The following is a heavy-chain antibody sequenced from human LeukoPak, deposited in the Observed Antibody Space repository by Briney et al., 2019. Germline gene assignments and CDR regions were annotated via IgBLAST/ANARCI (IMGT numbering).Heavy chain of an antibody. V-gene: IGHV4-59*01. CDR2: IYYSGST. CDR3: ARGGLRDPPPNYSGSGEGLFDY. D-gene: IGHD3-22*01. CDR1: GGSISTYY. Sequence: PSETLALTCRVSGGSISTYYWSWIRQPPGKGLEWVGYIYYSGSTNYNPSLKSRVTISVDTSNNQLSLNLSSVTAADTAVYYCARGGLRDPPPNYSGSGEGLFDYWGQGTLVTVSS. J-gene: IGHJ4*02.